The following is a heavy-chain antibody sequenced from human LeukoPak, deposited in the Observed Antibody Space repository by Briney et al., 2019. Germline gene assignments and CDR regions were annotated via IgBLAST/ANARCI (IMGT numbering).Heavy chain of an antibody. J-gene: IGHJ4*02. V-gene: IGHV4-34*01. D-gene: IGHD7-27*01. Sequence: SETLSLTCAVYGGSFSGYYWSWIRQPPGKGLEWIGEINHSGGTNYNPSLKSRVTISVDTSKNQFSLKLSSVTAADTAVYYCARTFQNWGSPFDYWGQGTLVTVSS. CDR2: INHSGGT. CDR3: ARTFQNWGSPFDY. CDR1: GGSFSGYY.